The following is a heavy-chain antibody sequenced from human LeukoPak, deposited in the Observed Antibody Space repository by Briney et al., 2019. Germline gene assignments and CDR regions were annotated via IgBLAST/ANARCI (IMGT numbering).Heavy chain of an antibody. CDR1: GFTFSSYA. CDR2: ISGSGGST. D-gene: IGHD6-13*01. V-gene: IGHV3-23*01. J-gene: IGHJ2*01. Sequence: GGSPRLSCAASGFTFSSYAMSWVRQAPGKGLEWVSAISGSGGSTYYADSVKGRFTISRDNSKNTLYLQMNSLRAEDTAVYYCAKDYSSTDWYFDLWGRGTLVTVSS. CDR3: AKDYSSTDWYFDL.